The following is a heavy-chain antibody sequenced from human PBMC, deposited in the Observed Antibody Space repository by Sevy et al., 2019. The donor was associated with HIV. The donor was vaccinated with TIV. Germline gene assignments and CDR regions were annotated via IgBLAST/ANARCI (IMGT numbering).Heavy chain of an antibody. Sequence: GGSLRLSCVASGFIFSNYDMNWVRQAPGKGLEWVSSISSAGSYIYYADSVKGRFTVSRDNAKDSLYLQMHSLRAEDTATYYCARALDYYDSGGYFYWGLGTLVTVSS. CDR1: GFIFSNYD. CDR2: ISSAGSYI. D-gene: IGHD3-22*01. J-gene: IGHJ4*02. CDR3: ARALDYYDSGGYFY. V-gene: IGHV3-21*01.